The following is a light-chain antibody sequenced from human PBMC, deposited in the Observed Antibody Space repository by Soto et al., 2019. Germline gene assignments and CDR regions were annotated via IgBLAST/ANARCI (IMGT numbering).Light chain of an antibody. J-gene: IGLJ1*01. CDR3: QVSDTSGDGYL. CDR1: NIGSKS. CDR2: DDS. V-gene: IGLV3-21*02. Sequence: SSWPAQPTTVSVAPAQTARSTCGGNNIGSKSVHCYYQKPGQAPVLVVYDDSDRPSAIPERFSGSNSGNTATLTISRLDAGDAADYPCQVSDTSGDGYLFGAGTKVT.